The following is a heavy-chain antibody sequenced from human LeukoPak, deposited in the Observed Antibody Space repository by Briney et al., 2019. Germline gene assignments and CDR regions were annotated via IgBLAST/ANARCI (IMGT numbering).Heavy chain of an antibody. CDR3: ARCRWLQPFDY. CDR1: GYTFTGYY. D-gene: IGHD5-24*01. J-gene: IGHJ4*02. CDR2: INPNSGGT. Sequence: ASVKVSCKASGYTFTGYYMHWVRQAPGQGLEWMGWINPNSGGTDYAQNFQGRVTMTSDTSISTAYMELSRLRSDDTAVYYCARCRWLQPFDYWGQGTLVTVSS. V-gene: IGHV1-2*02.